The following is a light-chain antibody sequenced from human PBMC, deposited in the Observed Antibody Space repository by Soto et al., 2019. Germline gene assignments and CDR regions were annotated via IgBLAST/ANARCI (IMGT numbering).Light chain of an antibody. J-gene: IGLJ2*01. Sequence: QSALTQPPSASGSPGQSVTISCTGTSSDVGGYKYVSWYQQHPGKAPKLMIYEVSKRPSGVPDCLSGSKSGNTASLTVSGLQAEDEADYYCRPYVCSNKLVVFGGGAKGTVL. CDR2: EVS. V-gene: IGLV2-8*01. CDR1: SSDVGGYKY. CDR3: RPYVCSNKLVV.